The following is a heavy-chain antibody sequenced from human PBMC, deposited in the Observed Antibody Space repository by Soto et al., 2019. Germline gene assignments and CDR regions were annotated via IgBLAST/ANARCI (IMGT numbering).Heavy chain of an antibody. Sequence: QVKVVESGGGVVQPGRSLRLSCAASGFTFSNYGMHWVRQAPGKGLEWLAAIWYDGVNQHYADSVKGRFSTSRDNSKNPAYLQINSLRAEDTAVYYCARDQGEIVAAPTDNNGLSNRLDSWGQGTLVTVSS. D-gene: IGHD5-12*01. CDR3: ARDQGEIVAAPTDNNGLSNRLDS. V-gene: IGHV3-33*01. CDR1: GFTFSNYG. J-gene: IGHJ5*01. CDR2: IWYDGVNQ.